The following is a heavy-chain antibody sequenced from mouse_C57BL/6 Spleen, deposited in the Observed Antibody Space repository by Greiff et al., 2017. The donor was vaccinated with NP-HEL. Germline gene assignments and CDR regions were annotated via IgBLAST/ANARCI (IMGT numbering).Heavy chain of an antibody. J-gene: IGHJ3*01. Sequence: VQLQQSGPELVKPGASVKISCKASGYAFSSSWMNWVKQRPGKGLEWIGRIYPGDGDTNYNGKFKGKATLTADKSSSTAYMQLSSLTSEDSAVYFCARGGYGRGFAYWGQGTLVTVSA. CDR1: GYAFSSSW. D-gene: IGHD2-10*02. V-gene: IGHV1-82*01. CDR2: IYPGDGDT. CDR3: ARGGYGRGFAY.